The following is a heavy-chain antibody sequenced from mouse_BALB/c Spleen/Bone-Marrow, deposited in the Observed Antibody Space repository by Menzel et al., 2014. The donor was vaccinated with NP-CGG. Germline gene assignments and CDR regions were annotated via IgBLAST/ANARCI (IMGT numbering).Heavy chain of an antibody. CDR2: MYYSGTI. CDR1: DISITTGNYR. V-gene: IGHV3-5*02. D-gene: IGHD2-14*01. J-gene: IGHJ4*01. CDR3: ARDRYGYAMDY. Sequence: EVQLQESGPGLVKPSQTVSLTCTVTDISITTGNYRWSWIRQFPGNKLEWIGYMYYSGTITYNPSLTSRTTITRDTSKNQVFLEMNSLTAEDTATYFCARDRYGYAMDYWGQGTSVTVSS.